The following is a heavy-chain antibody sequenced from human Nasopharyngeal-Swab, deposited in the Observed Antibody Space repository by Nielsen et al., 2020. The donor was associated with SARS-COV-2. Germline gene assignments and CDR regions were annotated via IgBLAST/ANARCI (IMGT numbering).Heavy chain of an antibody. CDR3: ARGRRGVWVDY. Sequence: AGSLTLSCAVYGGSFSGYYWSWIRQPPGKGLEWIGEINHSGSTNYNPSLKSRVTISVDTSKNQFSLKLSSVTAADTAVYYCARGRRGVWVDYWGQGTLVTVSS. J-gene: IGHJ4*02. CDR1: GGSFSGYY. V-gene: IGHV4-34*01. CDR2: INHSGST. D-gene: IGHD1-14*01.